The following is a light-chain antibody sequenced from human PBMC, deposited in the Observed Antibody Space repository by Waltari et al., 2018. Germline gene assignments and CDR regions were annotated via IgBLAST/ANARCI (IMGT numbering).Light chain of an antibody. CDR3: QQYEELPFT. V-gene: IGKV1-33*01. J-gene: IGKJ4*01. Sequence: DIQMTQSPSSLSASVGDRVTITCQACQDINNYLNWYQQKPGKAPTLLIYDASNLETGVTSRFSGSCSGTYFTFTIRSLQPEDIATFYCQQYEELPFTFGGGTKVDIK. CDR1: QDINNY. CDR2: DAS.